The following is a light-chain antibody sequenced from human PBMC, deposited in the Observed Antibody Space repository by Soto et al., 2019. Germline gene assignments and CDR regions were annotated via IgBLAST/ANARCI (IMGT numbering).Light chain of an antibody. CDR2: VAS. V-gene: IGKV1-39*01. Sequence: DLQMTQSPSSLSASVGDRVTITCRASQSIGTYLNWYQQKPGKALKLLIFVASSLQIGVPSRFRGSGSGTDFTLTISGLQPEDFATYYCQQSYSALPLTFGGGTKVEMK. CDR1: QSIGTY. J-gene: IGKJ4*01. CDR3: QQSYSALPLT.